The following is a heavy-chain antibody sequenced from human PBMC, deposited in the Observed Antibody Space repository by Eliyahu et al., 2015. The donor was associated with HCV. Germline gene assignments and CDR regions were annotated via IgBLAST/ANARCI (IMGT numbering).Heavy chain of an antibody. D-gene: IGHD3-9*01. CDR1: GGSFGGYY. CDR2: INHSGST. CDR3: ARGSRGGQRYYDY. J-gene: IGHJ4*02. V-gene: IGHV4-34*01. Sequence: QVQLQQWGAGLLKPSETLSLTCAVYGGSFGGYYWSWIRQPPGKGLEWIGEINHSGSTNYNPSLKSRVTISVDTSKNQFSLKLSSVTAADTAVYYCARGSRGGQRYYDYWGQGTLVTVSS.